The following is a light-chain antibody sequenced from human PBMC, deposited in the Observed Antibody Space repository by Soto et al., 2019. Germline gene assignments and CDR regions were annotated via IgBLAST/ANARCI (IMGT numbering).Light chain of an antibody. V-gene: IGLV1-44*01. CDR1: SSNIGSNT. CDR3: AAWDDSLNVLV. CDR2: SND. Sequence: QSVLTQPPSASGTPGQRVTISCSGSSSNIGSNTVNWYQQLPRTAPKLLIYSNDQRPSGVPDRFSGSKSGTSASLAISGLQAEEEDDYYCAAWDDSLNVLVFGGGTKLTVL. J-gene: IGLJ2*01.